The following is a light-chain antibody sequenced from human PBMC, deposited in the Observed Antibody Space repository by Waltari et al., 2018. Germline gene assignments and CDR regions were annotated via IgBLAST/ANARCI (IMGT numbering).Light chain of an antibody. Sequence: QSALTQPASVSGSPGQSITISCTGTSSDIGTYNYVSWYQQLPGKAPKMMISEVTNRPSGVSYRFSGSKSGNTASLTISGLRAEDEADYYCSSHANTYNFAHVVFGGGTKLTVL. CDR3: SSHANTYNFAHVV. CDR1: SSDIGTYNY. CDR2: EVT. J-gene: IGLJ2*01. V-gene: IGLV2-23*02.